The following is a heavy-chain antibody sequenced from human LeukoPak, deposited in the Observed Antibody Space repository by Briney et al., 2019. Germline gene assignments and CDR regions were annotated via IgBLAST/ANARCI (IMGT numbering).Heavy chain of an antibody. D-gene: IGHD6-13*01. J-gene: IGHJ4*02. CDR2: INPNSGGT. V-gene: IGHV1-2*02. Sequence: ASVKVSCKASGYTFTCYYMHWVRQAPGQGHEWMGGINPNSGGTNYAQKFQGRVTMTRDTSIGTAYMELSSLRSDDTAVYYCALRPTGYSSSWYFDYWGQGTLVTVSS. CDR3: ALRPTGYSSSWYFDY. CDR1: GYTFTCYY.